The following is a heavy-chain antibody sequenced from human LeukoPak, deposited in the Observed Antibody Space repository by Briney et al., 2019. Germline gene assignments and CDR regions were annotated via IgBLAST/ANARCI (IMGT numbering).Heavy chain of an antibody. CDR1: GGSISSYY. V-gene: IGHV4-59*01. D-gene: IGHD4-17*01. CDR3: ARFHLDYGDYTGPNYWYFDH. CDR2: IYYSGST. J-gene: IGHJ2*01. Sequence: SETLSLTCTVSGGSISSYYWSWIRQPPGKGLEWIGYIYYSGSTNYNPSLKSRVTISVDTSKNQFSLKLSSVTAADTAVYYCARFHLDYGDYTGPNYWYFDHWGRGTLVTVSS.